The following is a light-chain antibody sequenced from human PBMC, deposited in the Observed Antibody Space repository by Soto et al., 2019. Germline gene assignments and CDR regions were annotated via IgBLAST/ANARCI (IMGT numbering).Light chain of an antibody. J-gene: IGKJ2*01. CDR1: QSVSSSY. CDR2: GAS. V-gene: IGKV3-20*01. CDR3: QHYGSSTYT. Sequence: EIVLTQSPGTLSLSPGERATLSCRASQSVSSSYLAWYQQKPGQAPRLLIYGASSRATGIPDRFSGSGSGTDFTLTISRLEPEDVEVYYCQHYGSSTYTFGQGTKLEI.